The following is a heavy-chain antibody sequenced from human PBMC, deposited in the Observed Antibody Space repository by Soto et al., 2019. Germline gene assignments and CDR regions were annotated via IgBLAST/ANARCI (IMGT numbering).Heavy chain of an antibody. Sequence: ASVKVSCKASGYTFTGYYMHWVRQAPGQGLEWMGWINPNSGGTNYAQKFQGWVTMTRDTSISTAYMELSRLRSDDTAVYYCARGEYSNYGQYYYYGMDVWGQGTTVTVSS. V-gene: IGHV1-2*04. D-gene: IGHD4-4*01. J-gene: IGHJ6*02. CDR3: ARGEYSNYGQYYYYGMDV. CDR1: GYTFTGYY. CDR2: INPNSGGT.